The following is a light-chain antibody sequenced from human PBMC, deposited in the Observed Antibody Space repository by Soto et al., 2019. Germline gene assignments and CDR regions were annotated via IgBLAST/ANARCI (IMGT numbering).Light chain of an antibody. CDR1: QSVSSSR. V-gene: IGKV3-20*01. J-gene: IGKJ1*01. Sequence: EIVLTQSPGTLSLSPGERATLSCRASQSVSSSRVAWYQQRPDQAPRLLIYDASTQATGIPGRFSGSGSGTDFTLVISRLEPEDFAVYYCQQYGNSPSTFGQGTKVEIK. CDR3: QQYGNSPST. CDR2: DAS.